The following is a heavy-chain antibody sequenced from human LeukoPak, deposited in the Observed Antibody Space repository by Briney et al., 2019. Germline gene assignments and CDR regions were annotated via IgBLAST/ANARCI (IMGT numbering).Heavy chain of an antibody. D-gene: IGHD3-22*01. CDR2: IIPIFGTA. J-gene: IGHJ4*02. V-gene: IGHV1-69*05. CDR1: GGTFSSYA. CDR3: ARVVRDSSGYVPPYFDY. Sequence: VASVKVSCKASGGTFSSYAISWVRQAPGQGLEWMGGIIPIFGTANYAQKFQGRVTITTDESTSTAYMELSSLRSEDTAVYYCARVVRDSSGYVPPYFDYWGQGTLVTVSS.